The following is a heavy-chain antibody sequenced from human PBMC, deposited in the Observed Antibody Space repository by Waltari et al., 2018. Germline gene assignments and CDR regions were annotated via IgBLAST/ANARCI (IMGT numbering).Heavy chain of an antibody. J-gene: IGHJ6*03. CDR2: IYYSGST. D-gene: IGHD2-2*01. V-gene: IGHV4-39*07. CDR3: ARRGYCSSTSCYRYYYMDV. CDR1: GGSISSSSYY. Sequence: QLQLQESGPGLVKPSETLSLTCTVSGGSISSSSYYWGWIRQPPGKGLEWIGSIYYSGSTYYNPSLKSRVTISVDTSKNQFSLKLSSVTAADTAVYYCARRGYCSSTSCYRYYYMDVWGKGTTVTVSS.